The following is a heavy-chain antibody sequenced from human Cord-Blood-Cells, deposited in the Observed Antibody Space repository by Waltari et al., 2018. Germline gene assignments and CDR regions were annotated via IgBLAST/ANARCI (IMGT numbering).Heavy chain of an antibody. V-gene: IGHV4-39*07. CDR1: GGSLSISSYH. CDR2: IYYSGST. CDR3: ARSIAVAGTYFQH. D-gene: IGHD6-19*01. J-gene: IGHJ1*01. Sequence: QLQLQESGPGLVKPSETLSLTCTVSGGSLSISSYHWGWIRQPPGKGLEWIGSIYYSGSTYYNPSLKSRVTISVDTSKNQFSLKLSSVTAADTAVYYCARSIAVAGTYFQHWGQGTLVTVSS.